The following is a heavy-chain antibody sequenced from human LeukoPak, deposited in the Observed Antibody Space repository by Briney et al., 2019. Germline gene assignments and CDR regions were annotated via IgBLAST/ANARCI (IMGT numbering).Heavy chain of an antibody. CDR2: MNHSGSA. Sequence: SETLSLTCAVYGGSFSGYYWTWIRQPPGKGLEWIGEMNHSGSANYNPSLKSRVTISVDTSKNQFSLKLSSVTAADTAVYYCASLGGYYGSGSSRSYWYFDLWGRGTLVTVSS. V-gene: IGHV4-34*01. CDR3: ASLGGYYGSGSSRSYWYFDL. J-gene: IGHJ2*01. D-gene: IGHD3-10*01. CDR1: GGSFSGYY.